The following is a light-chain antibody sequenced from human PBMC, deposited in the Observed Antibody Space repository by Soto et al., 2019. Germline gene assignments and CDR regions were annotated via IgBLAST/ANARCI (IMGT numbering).Light chain of an antibody. Sequence: QSALTQPASVSGSPGQSITISCTGTSSDVGGYNYVSWYQQHPDKAPKLMVYDVSNRPSGVSNRFSGSKSGNTASLTISGLQAEDEADYYCSSYTSSSTLIFGGGTNLTVL. CDR1: SSDVGGYNY. J-gene: IGLJ2*01. CDR3: SSYTSSSTLI. CDR2: DVS. V-gene: IGLV2-14*01.